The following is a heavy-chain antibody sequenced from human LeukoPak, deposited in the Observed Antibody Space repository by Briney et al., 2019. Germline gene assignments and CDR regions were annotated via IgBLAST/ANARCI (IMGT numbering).Heavy chain of an antibody. D-gene: IGHD3-10*01. J-gene: IGHJ4*02. CDR2: ISWNSGSI. Sequence: GGSLRLSCAASGFTFDDYAMHWVRHAPGKGLEWVSGISWNSGSIGYADSVKGRFTISRNNAKNSLYLQKNSLRAEDTALYYCAKDMSHSGSPPVYFDYWGQGTLVTVSS. CDR3: AKDMSHSGSPPVYFDY. V-gene: IGHV3-9*01. CDR1: GFTFDDYA.